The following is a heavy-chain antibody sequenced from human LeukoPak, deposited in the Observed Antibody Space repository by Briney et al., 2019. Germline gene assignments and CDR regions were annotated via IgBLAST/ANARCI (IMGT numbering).Heavy chain of an antibody. CDR2: INNDGSHT. D-gene: IGHD1-26*01. Sequence: GGSLRLSYAASGFTFSNYWIHWVRQAPGKGLVWVSRINNDGSHTIYADSVKGRFTISRDNAKNTLSLQMNSLRAEDTAVYYCARGGLRGATPDYWGQGTLVTVSS. CDR3: ARGGLRGATPDY. J-gene: IGHJ4*02. V-gene: IGHV3-74*01. CDR1: GFTFSNYW.